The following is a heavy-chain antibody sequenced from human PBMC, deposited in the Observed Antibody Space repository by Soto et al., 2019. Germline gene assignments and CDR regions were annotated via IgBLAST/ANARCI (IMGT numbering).Heavy chain of an antibody. CDR1: GYPFSKYG. V-gene: IGHV1-18*04. Sequence: QLQLVQSGAEVERPGASVRVSCKAYGYPFSKYGISWIRQAPGHGLEWMGWIKPDNGDTTYAQKFQGRVTMTTDTSSNTAYMELRSLRSDDTAVYYCATSYDSGFDPWGQGTLVSVSS. CDR3: ATSYDSGFDP. CDR2: IKPDNGDT. J-gene: IGHJ5*02. D-gene: IGHD5-12*01.